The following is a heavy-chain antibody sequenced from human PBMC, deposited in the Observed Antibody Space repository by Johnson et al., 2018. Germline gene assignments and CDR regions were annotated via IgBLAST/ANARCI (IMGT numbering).Heavy chain of an antibody. V-gene: IGHV3-23*04. CDR2: IRGSGGST. CDR1: GFTFSNAW. CDR3: AKDFDDSRGYYYEEWDEYFQH. J-gene: IGHJ1*01. D-gene: IGHD3-22*01. Sequence: VQLVESGGGLVKXGGSLRLXCAASGFTFSNAWMNWVRQAPGKGLEWVSAIRGSGGSTYYADSVKGRFTISRDNSKNTLYLQMNSLRAEDTAVYYWAKDFDDSRGYYYEEWDEYFQHWGQGTLVTVSS.